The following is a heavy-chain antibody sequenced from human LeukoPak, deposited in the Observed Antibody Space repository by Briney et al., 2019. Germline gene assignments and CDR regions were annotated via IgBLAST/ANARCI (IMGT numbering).Heavy chain of an antibody. D-gene: IGHD3-10*01. V-gene: IGHV4-34*01. J-gene: IGHJ4*02. CDR1: GGSIRSYY. CDR2: INHSGST. CDR3: ARGRPYYYGSGSYYVY. Sequence: PSETLSLTCTVSGGSIRSYYWSWIRQPPGKGLEWIGEINHSGSTNYNPSLKSRVTISVDTSKNQFSLKLSSVTAADTAVYYCARGRPYYYGSGSYYVYWGQGTLVTVSS.